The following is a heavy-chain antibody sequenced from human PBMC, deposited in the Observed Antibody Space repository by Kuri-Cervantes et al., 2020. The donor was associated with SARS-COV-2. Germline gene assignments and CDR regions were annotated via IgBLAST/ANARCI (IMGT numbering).Heavy chain of an antibody. J-gene: IGHJ4*02. V-gene: IGHV1-18*04. Sequence: ASVKVSCKGSGYSFTSYWISWVRQAPGQGLEWMGWISAYNGNTNYAQKLQGRVTMTTDTSTSTAYMELRSLRAEDTAVYYCAKDMITFGGVIASGAFDYWGQGTLVTVSS. CDR1: GYSFTSYW. D-gene: IGHD3-16*02. CDR2: ISAYNGNT. CDR3: AKDMITFGGVIASGAFDY.